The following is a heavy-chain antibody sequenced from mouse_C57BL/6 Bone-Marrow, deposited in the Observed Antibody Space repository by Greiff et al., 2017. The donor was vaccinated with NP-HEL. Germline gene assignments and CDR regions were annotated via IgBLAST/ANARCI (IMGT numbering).Heavy chain of an antibody. Sequence: EVKLMESGGGLVKPGGSLKLSCAASGFTFSSYTMSWVRQTPEKRLEWVATISGGGGNTYYPDSVKGRFTISRDNAKNTLYLQMSSLRSEDTALYYCARPGPPSYAMDYWGQGTSVTVSS. CDR1: GFTFSSYT. D-gene: IGHD2-10*02. V-gene: IGHV5-9*01. CDR2: ISGGGGNT. CDR3: ARPGPPSYAMDY. J-gene: IGHJ4*01.